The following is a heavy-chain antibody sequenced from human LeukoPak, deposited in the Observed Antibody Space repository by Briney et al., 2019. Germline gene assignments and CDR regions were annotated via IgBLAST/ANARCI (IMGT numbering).Heavy chain of an antibody. Sequence: GGSLRLSCAASGFRFNNYAMHWIRQPPGTGLEWEAAITMDGIQEYYADSVKGRFSISRDNSKNTLYLQMNSLRSEDTAVYYYAREVYSYALDALDLWGQGTMVTVSS. CDR2: ITMDGIQE. V-gene: IGHV3-30*04. CDR3: AREVYSYALDALDL. CDR1: GFRFNNYA. D-gene: IGHD5-18*01. J-gene: IGHJ3*01.